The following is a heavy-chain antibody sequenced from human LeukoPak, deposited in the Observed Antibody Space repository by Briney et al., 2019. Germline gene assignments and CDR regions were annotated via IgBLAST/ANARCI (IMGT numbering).Heavy chain of an antibody. CDR2: IYYSGST. V-gene: IGHV4-31*03. CDR3: ARDSVDSSGA. J-gene: IGHJ5*02. D-gene: IGHD3-22*01. CDR1: GGSISSGGYY. Sequence: PSETLSLTCTVSGGSISSGGYYWSWIRQHPGRGLEWIGYIYYSGSTYYNPSLKSRVTISVDTSKNQFSLKLSSVTAADTAVYYCARDSVDSSGAWGQGTLVTVSS.